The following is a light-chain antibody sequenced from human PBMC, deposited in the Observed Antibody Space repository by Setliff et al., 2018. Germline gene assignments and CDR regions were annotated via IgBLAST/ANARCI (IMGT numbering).Light chain of an antibody. J-gene: IGLJ1*01. CDR3: SSYTRDTTLV. CDR1: SSDVGGYNY. Sequence: QSALTQPAAVSGSPGQSIAISCAGTSSDVGGYNYVSWYQQHPGKAPRLIIHGVSERPSGISDRFSASKSGNTASLIISGLQTEDEADYYCSSYTRDTTLVFGTGTKATVL. CDR2: GVS. V-gene: IGLV2-14*03.